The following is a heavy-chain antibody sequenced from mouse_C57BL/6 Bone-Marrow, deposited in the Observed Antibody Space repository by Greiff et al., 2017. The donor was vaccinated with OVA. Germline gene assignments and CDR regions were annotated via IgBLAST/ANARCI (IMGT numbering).Heavy chain of an antibody. CDR3: TRLLDAMDY. D-gene: IGHD2-1*01. CDR2: ISSGGDSI. J-gene: IGHJ4*01. Sequence: EVKLVESGEGLVKPGGSLKLSCAASGFTFSSYAMSWVRQTPEKRLEWVAYISSGGDSIYYADTVKGRFTISRYNARNTLYLQMSSLKSEDTAMYYCTRLLDAMDYWGQGTSVTVSS. CDR1: GFTFSSYA. V-gene: IGHV5-9-1*02.